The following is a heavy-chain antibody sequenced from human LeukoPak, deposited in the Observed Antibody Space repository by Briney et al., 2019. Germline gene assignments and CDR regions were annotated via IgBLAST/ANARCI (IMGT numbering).Heavy chain of an antibody. CDR3: AQFSLKYSNTWGQDY. CDR1: GGSISSSGYY. Sequence: SETPSLTCTVSGGSISSSGYYWGWARQPPGKGLEWIGSIYYTGITYYSPSLKSRLTISVDTSKNQFSLRLSSVTAADTAVYYCAQFSLKYSNTWGQDYWGQGTLVTVSS. J-gene: IGHJ4*02. CDR2: IYYTGIT. D-gene: IGHD6-13*01. V-gene: IGHV4-39*05.